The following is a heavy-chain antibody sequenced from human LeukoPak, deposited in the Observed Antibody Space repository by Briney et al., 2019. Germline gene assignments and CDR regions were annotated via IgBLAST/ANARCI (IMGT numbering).Heavy chain of an antibody. J-gene: IGHJ4*02. D-gene: IGHD4-23*01. Sequence: GGSLRLSCAASGFTFSTYAMSWVRQPPGKGLEWVANIKQDGSEKYYVDSVKGRFTISRDNAKNSLFLQMNSLRAEDTAVYYCAREVTPYYWGQGTLVTVSS. CDR1: GFTFSTYA. V-gene: IGHV3-7*01. CDR3: AREVTPYY. CDR2: IKQDGSEK.